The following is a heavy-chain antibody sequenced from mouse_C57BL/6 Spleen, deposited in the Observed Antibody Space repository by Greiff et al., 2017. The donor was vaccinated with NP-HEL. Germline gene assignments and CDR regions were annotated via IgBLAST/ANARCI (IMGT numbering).Heavy chain of an antibody. D-gene: IGHD1-1*01. CDR2: IWTGGGT. Sequence: VKLQESGPGLVAPSQSLSITCTVSGFSLTSYAISWVRQPPGKGLEWLGVIWTGGGTNYNSALKSRLSISKDNSKSQVFLKMNSLQTDDTARYYCARRYYGSSYGYFDVWGTGTTVTVSS. CDR3: ARRYYGSSYGYFDV. V-gene: IGHV2-9-1*01. CDR1: GFSLTSYA. J-gene: IGHJ1*03.